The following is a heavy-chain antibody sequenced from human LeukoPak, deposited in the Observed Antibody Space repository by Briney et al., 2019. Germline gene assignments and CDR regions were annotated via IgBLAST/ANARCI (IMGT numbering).Heavy chain of an antibody. J-gene: IGHJ4*02. CDR2: ISGSGSHT. V-gene: IGHV3-11*06. Sequence: GGSLRLSCAASGFGFSDHYMSWIRQAPGKGLEWVSYISGSGSHTNYADSVKGRFTVSRDNAKNSLYLQMNSLIAEDTAVYYCARIWTAAAGTPNYWGQGTLVTVSS. CDR1: GFGFSDHY. D-gene: IGHD6-13*01. CDR3: ARIWTAAAGTPNY.